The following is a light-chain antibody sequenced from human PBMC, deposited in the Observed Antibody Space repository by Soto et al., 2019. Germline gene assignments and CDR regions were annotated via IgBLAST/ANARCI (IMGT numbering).Light chain of an antibody. CDR2: GNS. CDR1: SSNIGAGYD. Sequence: QSVLTQPPSVSGAPGQRVTISCTGSSSNIGAGYDVHWYQQLPGTAPKLLIYGNSNRPSGVPYRFSGSKSGTSASLAITGLQAEEEADYYCQSYDSSRSGVVFGGGTQLTVL. V-gene: IGLV1-40*01. CDR3: QSYDSSRSGVV. J-gene: IGLJ2*01.